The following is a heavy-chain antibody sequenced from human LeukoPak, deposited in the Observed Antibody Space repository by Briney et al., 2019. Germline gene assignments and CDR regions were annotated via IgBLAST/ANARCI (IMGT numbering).Heavy chain of an antibody. V-gene: IGHV3-11*01. CDR1: GLTFSDYY. CDR3: AKGAHYDYVWGSYRYSLGHDY. J-gene: IGHJ4*02. Sequence: PGGSLRLSCAASGLTFSDYYMSWIRQAPGKALEWVSYISGSGSTIYYADSVKGRFTISRDNAKNSLYLQMNSLRTEDTALYYCAKGAHYDYVWGSYRYSLGHDYWGQGTLVTVSS. CDR2: ISGSGSTI. D-gene: IGHD3-16*02.